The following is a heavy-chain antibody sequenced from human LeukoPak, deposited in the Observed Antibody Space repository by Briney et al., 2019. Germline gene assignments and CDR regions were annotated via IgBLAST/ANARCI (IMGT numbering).Heavy chain of an antibody. CDR1: GFIFTKYG. D-gene: IGHD6-19*01. CDR3: ARDPSNTSGWKTWFDT. CDR2: ISGYNGDT. Sequence: ASVKVSCKASGFIFTKYGISWARQAPGQGLEWVGWISGYNGDTNYAQNLQGRVTMTRDTSTTTVYMELRSLRSDDTAFYYCARDPSNTSGWKTWFDTWGQGTLVTVSS. J-gene: IGHJ5*02. V-gene: IGHV1-18*01.